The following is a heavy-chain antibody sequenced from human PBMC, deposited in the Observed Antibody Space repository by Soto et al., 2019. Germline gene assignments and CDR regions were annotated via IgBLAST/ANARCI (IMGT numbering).Heavy chain of an antibody. Sequence: QLQLQESGPGLVKPSETLSLTCSVSDDSINSDKYYWGWIRQPPGKGLEWIGSIYYRGNAYYNPSFPTRVTISLDKSKRQFSLKLNSVPAADSAVYFCARLEGLATISYYFDFWGPGALVTVSS. V-gene: IGHV4-39*01. CDR2: IYYRGNA. CDR3: ARLEGLATISYYFDF. J-gene: IGHJ4*02. CDR1: DDSINSDKYY. D-gene: IGHD5-12*01.